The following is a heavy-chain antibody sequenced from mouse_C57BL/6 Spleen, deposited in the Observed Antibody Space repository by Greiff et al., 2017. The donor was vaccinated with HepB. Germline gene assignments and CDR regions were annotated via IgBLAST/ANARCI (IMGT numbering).Heavy chain of an antibody. CDR1: GYAFTNYL. CDR2: INPGSGGT. CDR3: AREGYWYFDV. V-gene: IGHV1-54*01. J-gene: IGHJ1*03. Sequence: VKVVESGAELVRPGTSVKVSCKASGYAFTNYLIEWVKQRPGQGLEWIGVINPGSGGTNYNEKFKGMATLTADKSSSTAYMQRSSLTSEDSAGYFCAREGYWYFDVWGTGTTVTVSS.